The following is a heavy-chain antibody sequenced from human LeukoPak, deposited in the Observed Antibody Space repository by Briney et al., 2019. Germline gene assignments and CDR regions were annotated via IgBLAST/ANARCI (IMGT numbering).Heavy chain of an antibody. Sequence: GGSLRLSCAASGFTFSSYWMSWVRQAPGKGLEWVANIKQDGSGKYYVDSVKGRFTISRDNAKNSLYLQMNSLRAEDTAVYYCARGGRREYYYDSSGYWWGQGTLVTVSS. CDR2: IKQDGSGK. D-gene: IGHD3-22*01. CDR1: GFTFSSYW. J-gene: IGHJ4*02. V-gene: IGHV3-7*01. CDR3: ARGGRREYYYDSSGYW.